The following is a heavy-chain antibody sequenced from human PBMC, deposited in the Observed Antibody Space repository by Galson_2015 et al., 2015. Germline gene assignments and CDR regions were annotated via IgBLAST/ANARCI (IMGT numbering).Heavy chain of an antibody. Sequence: SVKVSCKASGGTFSSYAISWVRQAPGQGLEWMGGITPIFGTANYAQKFQGRVTITADESTSTAYMELSSLRSEDTVVYYCAREVSPAYYDYVWGSYRRGFDYWGQGTLVTVSS. J-gene: IGHJ4*02. CDR2: ITPIFGTA. CDR3: AREVSPAYYDYVWGSYRRGFDY. D-gene: IGHD3-16*02. V-gene: IGHV1-69*13. CDR1: GGTFSSYA.